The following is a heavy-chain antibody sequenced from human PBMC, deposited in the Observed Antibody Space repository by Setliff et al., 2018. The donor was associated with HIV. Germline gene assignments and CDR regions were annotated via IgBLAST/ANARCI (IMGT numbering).Heavy chain of an antibody. CDR3: ARHICGTTACYAVDV. D-gene: IGHD2-2*01. CDR2: IYHTGFA. CDR1: GDSITGRW. J-gene: IGHJ3*01. V-gene: IGHV4-59*11. Sequence: KSSETLSLTCTVSGDSITGRWLSWIRQPPGKGLEWTGNIYHTGFANYNPSLKSRLTISVDTSKNQVSLTLSSVTPADTAVYYCARHICGTTACYAVDVWGPGTMVTVSS.